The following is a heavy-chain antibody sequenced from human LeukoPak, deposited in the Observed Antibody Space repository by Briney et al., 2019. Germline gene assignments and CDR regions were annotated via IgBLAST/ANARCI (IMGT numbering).Heavy chain of an antibody. D-gene: IGHD1-1*01. J-gene: IGHJ4*02. CDR2: ISGGSGRS. Sequence: GQSLRPSCAASGFTFSSYAMTWVRRAPGKGLEWDSAISGGSGRSSYAGSVKGRFSISRDNSKNPLYLQMDSVMAEDTAIYFCAKGRDNWYDGVDYWGQGTLVNVSS. V-gene: IGHV3-23*01. CDR3: AKGRDNWYDGVDY. CDR1: GFTFSSYA.